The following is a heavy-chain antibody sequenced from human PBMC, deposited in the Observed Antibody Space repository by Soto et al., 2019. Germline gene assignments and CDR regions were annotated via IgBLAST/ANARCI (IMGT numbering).Heavy chain of an antibody. CDR2: IYYSGST. Sequence: SETLSLTCTVSGGSISSYYWSWIRQPPGKGLEWIGYIYYSGSTNYNPSLKSRVTISVDTSKNQFSLKLSSVTAADTAVYYCARFRNGCYLTGFDYWGQGTLVTVSS. V-gene: IGHV4-59*08. CDR1: GGSISSYY. D-gene: IGHD6-19*01. J-gene: IGHJ4*02. CDR3: ARFRNGCYLTGFDY.